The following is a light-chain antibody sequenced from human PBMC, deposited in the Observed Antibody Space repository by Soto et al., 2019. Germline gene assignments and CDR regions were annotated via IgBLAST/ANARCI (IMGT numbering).Light chain of an antibody. CDR3: QQRSNWPRT. J-gene: IGKJ1*01. Sequence: IVLTQSPSTLSLSPGERATLCCMASQSVSSYLAWYQQKPGQAPRLLIYDASNRATGIPARFSGSGSGTDFTLTISSLEPEDFAVYYCQQRSNWPRTFGQGTKVDIK. CDR2: DAS. V-gene: IGKV3-11*01. CDR1: QSVSSY.